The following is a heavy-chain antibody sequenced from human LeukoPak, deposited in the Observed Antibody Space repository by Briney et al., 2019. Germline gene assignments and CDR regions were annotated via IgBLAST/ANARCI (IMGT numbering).Heavy chain of an antibody. CDR3: TRERPEYYYDSSGSRGDY. V-gene: IGHV4-39*07. CDR1: GGSISSSSYY. J-gene: IGHJ4*02. CDR2: IYYSGST. D-gene: IGHD3-22*01. Sequence: SETLSLTCTVSGGSISSSSYYWGWIRQPPGKGLEWMGSIYYSGSTYYNPSLKSRVTISVDPSKNQFSLKLSSVTAADTAVYYCTRERPEYYYDSSGSRGDYWGQGTLVTVSS.